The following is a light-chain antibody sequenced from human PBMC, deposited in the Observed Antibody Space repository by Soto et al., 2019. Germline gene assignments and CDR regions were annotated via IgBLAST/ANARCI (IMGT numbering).Light chain of an antibody. CDR3: SSYTSSSTLV. CDR2: EVT. CDR1: SSDVGGYNY. J-gene: IGLJ2*01. V-gene: IGLV2-14*01. Sequence: QSVLTQPASVSGSPRQSITISCTGTSSDVGGYNYVSWYQQHPGKAPKLMIYEVTNRPSGVSNRFSGSKSDHTASLTISGLQAEDEADYYCSSYTSSSTLVFGGGTKLTVL.